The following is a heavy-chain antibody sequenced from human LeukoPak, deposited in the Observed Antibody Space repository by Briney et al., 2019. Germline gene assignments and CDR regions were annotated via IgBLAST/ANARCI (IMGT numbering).Heavy chain of an antibody. J-gene: IGHJ4*02. CDR3: ARLPAYCSSTSCYVDY. D-gene: IGHD2-2*01. V-gene: IGHV3-48*04. CDR1: GFTFSSYS. Sequence: GGSLRLSCAASGFTFSSYSMNWVRQAPGKGREGVSYISSSSSTIYYADSVKGRFTISRDNAKNSLYLQMNSLRAEDTAVFYCARLPAYCSSTSCYVDYWGQGTLVTVSS. CDR2: ISSSSSTI.